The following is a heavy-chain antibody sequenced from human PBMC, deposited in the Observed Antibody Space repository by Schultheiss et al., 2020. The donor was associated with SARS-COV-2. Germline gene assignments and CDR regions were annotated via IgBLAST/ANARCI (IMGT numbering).Heavy chain of an antibody. CDR3: ARDHIDYYGSGSSF. V-gene: IGHV3-30*07. CDR1: GFPFSSYS. J-gene: IGHJ4*02. CDR2: ISYDGNNR. Sequence: GGSLRLSCAASGFPFSSYSMKWVRQAPGKGLEWVAVISYDGNNRYYADSVKGRFTISRDNAKNSLYLQMNSLRAEDTAVYYCARDHIDYYGSGSSFWGQGTLVTVSS. D-gene: IGHD3-10*01.